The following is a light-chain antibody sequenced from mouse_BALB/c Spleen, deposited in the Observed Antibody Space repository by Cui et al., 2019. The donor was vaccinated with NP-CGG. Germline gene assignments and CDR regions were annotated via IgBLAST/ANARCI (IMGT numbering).Light chain of an antibody. J-gene: IGLJ1*01. CDR3: ALWYSNHWV. V-gene: IGLV1*01. CDR1: TGAVTTNNF. CDR2: GTN. Sequence: QAFLTQESPLTTSPGETVTLTCRSSTGAVTTNNFANWVQEKPDHLFTGLIGGTNNRAPGVPARFSGSLIGDKAALTITGAQTEDEAIYFCALWYSNHWVFGGGTKLTVL.